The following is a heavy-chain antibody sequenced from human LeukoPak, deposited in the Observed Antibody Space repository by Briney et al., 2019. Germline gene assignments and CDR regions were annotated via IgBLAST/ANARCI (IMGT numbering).Heavy chain of an antibody. D-gene: IGHD3-9*01. CDR3: ARGSRYYDILTGYLAFDI. Sequence: SETLSLTCTVSGGSISSYYWSWIRRPPGKGLEWIGYIYYSGSTNYNPSLKSRVTISVDTSKNQFSMKLSSVTGADTAVYYCARGSRYYDILTGYLAFDIWGQGTMVTVSS. J-gene: IGHJ3*02. CDR1: GGSISSYY. CDR2: IYYSGST. V-gene: IGHV4-59*01.